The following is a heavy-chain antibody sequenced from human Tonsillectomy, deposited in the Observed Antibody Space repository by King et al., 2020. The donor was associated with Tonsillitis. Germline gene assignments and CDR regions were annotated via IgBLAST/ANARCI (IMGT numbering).Heavy chain of an antibody. CDR1: GFTFNSSA. Sequence: QLVQSGPEVKKPGTSVKVSCKASGFTFNSSAVQWVRQARGQRLEWIGWIVVGRGNTNYAQKFQERVTITRDMSTSTAYMEVSSLKSEDTAVYYCAAARIAAGARGWNYYYGMDVWGQGTTVTVSS. D-gene: IGHD6-13*01. CDR2: IVVGRGNT. CDR3: AAARIAAGARGWNYYYGMDV. J-gene: IGHJ6*02. V-gene: IGHV1-58*01.